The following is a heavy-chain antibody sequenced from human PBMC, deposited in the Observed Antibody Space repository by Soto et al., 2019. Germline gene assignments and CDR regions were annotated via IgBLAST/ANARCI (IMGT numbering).Heavy chain of an antibody. D-gene: IGHD6-13*01. CDR3: AGQAQSYSISWYGVENSYYFDY. V-gene: IGHV4-59*08. J-gene: IGHJ4*02. CDR1: GGSISSYY. Sequence: SETLSLTCTVSGGSISSYYWSWIRQPPGKGLEWIGYIYYSGSTNYNPSLKSRVTISVDTSKNQFSLKLSSVTAADTAVYYCAGQAQSYSISWYGVENSYYFDYWGQGTLVTVSS. CDR2: IYYSGST.